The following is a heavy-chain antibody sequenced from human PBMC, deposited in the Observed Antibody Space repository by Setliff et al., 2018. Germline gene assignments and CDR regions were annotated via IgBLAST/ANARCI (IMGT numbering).Heavy chain of an antibody. Sequence: SETLSLTCSVSGVSTRSYWWSWIRQPPGKGLEWIGYIYYVGTTYYNPSLKSRVMISVDTSKNQFSLKLTSVSAADTAVYYCARSPPYGGHRVFDLWGQGTMVTVSS. D-gene: IGHD4-17*01. V-gene: IGHV4-59*06. CDR2: IYYVGTT. CDR3: ARSPPYGGHRVFDL. J-gene: IGHJ3*01. CDR1: GVSTRSYW.